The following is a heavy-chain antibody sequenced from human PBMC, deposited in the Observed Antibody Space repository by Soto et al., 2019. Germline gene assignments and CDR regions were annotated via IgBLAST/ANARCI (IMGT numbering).Heavy chain of an antibody. V-gene: IGHV1-18*01. J-gene: IGHJ5*02. CDR1: GYSFSNSG. CDR3: ARDEYNNGRNWLNP. D-gene: IGHD2-8*01. Sequence: QVELVQSGPEVKKPGASVKVSCKASGYSFSNSGFSWMRQAPGQGLEWMGWISTYNGNTNYAQKFQGRLSKTRDTSTTTAFMELTTLRSDDTAVYYCARDEYNNGRNWLNPWGQGTLVTVTS. CDR2: ISTYNGNT.